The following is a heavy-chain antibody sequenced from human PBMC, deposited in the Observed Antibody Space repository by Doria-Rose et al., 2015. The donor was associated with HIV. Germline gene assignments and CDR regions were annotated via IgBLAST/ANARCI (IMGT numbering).Heavy chain of an antibody. V-gene: IGHV4-39*01. Sequence: QVQLVQSGPGLVKPSETLSLTCTVSGGSVASGTPYWDWLRQTPGKGREWIGTIYYSGITYYNPSLRGRVTISLHTSKNKYSLKLISVTAADTGVYYCAKQAVNWFDPWGQGTLVTVSS. J-gene: IGHJ5*02. D-gene: IGHD6-25*01. CDR1: GGSVASGTPY. CDR3: AKQAVNWFDP. CDR2: IYYSGIT.